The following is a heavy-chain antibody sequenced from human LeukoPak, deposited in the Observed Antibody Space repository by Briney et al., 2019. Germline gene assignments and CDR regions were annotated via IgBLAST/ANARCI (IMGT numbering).Heavy chain of an antibody. V-gene: IGHV1-69*05. CDR3: ARDLIHIAARRGNWFDP. CDR2: IIPIFGTA. J-gene: IGHJ5*02. CDR1: GGTFSSYA. D-gene: IGHD6-6*01. Sequence: SVKVSCKASGGTFSSYAISRVRQAPGQGLEWMGRIIPIFGTANYAQKFQGRVTITTDESTSTAYMELSSLRSEDTAVYYCARDLIHIAARRGNWFDPWGQGTLVTVSS.